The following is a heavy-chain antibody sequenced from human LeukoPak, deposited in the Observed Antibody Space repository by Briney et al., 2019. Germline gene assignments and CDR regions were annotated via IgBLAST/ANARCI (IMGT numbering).Heavy chain of an antibody. J-gene: IGHJ3*02. V-gene: IGHV4-59*01. CDR3: ARGGQLAYSFDI. CDR2: IYYSGTT. D-gene: IGHD6-13*01. Sequence: SETLSLTCTVSGGSISSYYWSWVRQPPGKGLEWIGYIYYSGTTDYNPSLKSRATISVDTSKNQFSLKLSSLTAADTAVYFCARGGQLAYSFDIWGQETMVTVSS. CDR1: GGSISSYY.